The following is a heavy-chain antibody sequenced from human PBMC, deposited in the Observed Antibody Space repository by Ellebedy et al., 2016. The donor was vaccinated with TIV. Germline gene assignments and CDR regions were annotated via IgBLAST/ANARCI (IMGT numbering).Heavy chain of an antibody. V-gene: IGHV3-20*04. CDR1: GFTFDDYG. Sequence: GESLKISCAASGFTFDDYGMSWVRQAPGKGLEWVSGINWNGGSTYYADSVKGRFTISRDNSKNTLYLQMNSLRAEDTAVYYCAKDTWFGESDYWGQGTLVTVSS. D-gene: IGHD3-10*01. J-gene: IGHJ4*02. CDR2: INWNGGST. CDR3: AKDTWFGESDY.